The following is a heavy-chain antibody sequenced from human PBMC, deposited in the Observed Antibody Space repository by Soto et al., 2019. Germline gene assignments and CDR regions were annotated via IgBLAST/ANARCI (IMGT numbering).Heavy chain of an antibody. Sequence: EVQLLESGGGLVQPGESLRLSCAASGLSFNTHAVSWVRQPPGKGLEWVSAFGGSGDNTHYAESVKGRFTISRDSSKNMVHLQMSSLRAEDTATYYCAAQATGYFVPFDYWGRGTLVTVSS. CDR2: FGGSGDNT. V-gene: IGHV3-23*01. CDR3: AAQATGYFVPFDY. J-gene: IGHJ4*02. D-gene: IGHD3-22*01. CDR1: GLSFNTHA.